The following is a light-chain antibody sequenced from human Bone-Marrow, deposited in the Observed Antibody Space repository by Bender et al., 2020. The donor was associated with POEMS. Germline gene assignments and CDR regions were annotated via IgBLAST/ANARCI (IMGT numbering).Light chain of an antibody. J-gene: IGLJ2*01. V-gene: IGLV1-47*02. CDR2: SSH. CDR3: CSYGRSSSMV. Sequence: QSVLTQSPSATGTPGQRVIISCSGSSSNIGGNYVYWYQQFPGTAPKLLIYSSHRRPSEVPDRFSGSRSGTSASLAISGLQSEDEADYYCCSYGRSSSMVFGGGTKVTVL. CDR1: SSNIGGNY.